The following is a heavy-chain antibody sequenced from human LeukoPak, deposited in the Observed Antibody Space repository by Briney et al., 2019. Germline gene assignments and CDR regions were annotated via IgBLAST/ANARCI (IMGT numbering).Heavy chain of an antibody. CDR1: GFTFSSYA. Sequence: GGSLRLSCAASGFTFSSYAMHWVRQAPGKGLEWVAVISYDGSNKNYADSVKGRFTISRDNSKNTLCLQMNSLRAEDTAVYYCAKDKTGGLEYFDYWGQGTLVTVSS. D-gene: IGHD1-1*01. CDR2: ISYDGSNK. J-gene: IGHJ4*02. V-gene: IGHV3-30-3*01. CDR3: AKDKTGGLEYFDY.